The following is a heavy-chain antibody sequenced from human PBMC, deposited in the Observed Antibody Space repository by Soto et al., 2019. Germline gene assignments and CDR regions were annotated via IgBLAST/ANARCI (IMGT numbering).Heavy chain of an antibody. J-gene: IGHJ4*02. V-gene: IGHV4-39*01. Sequence: SEILSLTCTVSGGSISSSSYYWGWIRQPPGKGLEWIGSIYYSGSTYYNPSLKSRVTISVDTSKNQFSLKLSSVTAADTAVYYCARHVITFGGVIVIRYYFDYWGQGTLVTVSS. D-gene: IGHD3-16*02. CDR2: IYYSGST. CDR3: ARHVITFGGVIVIRYYFDY. CDR1: GGSISSSSYY.